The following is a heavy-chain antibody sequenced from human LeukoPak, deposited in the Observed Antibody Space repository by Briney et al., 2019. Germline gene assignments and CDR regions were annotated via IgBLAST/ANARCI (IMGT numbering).Heavy chain of an antibody. J-gene: IGHJ4*02. CDR1: GFPFSSYA. D-gene: IGHD2-15*01. CDR3: ARGIVVVVAANDLIDY. Sequence: GGPLRLSCAASGFPFSSYAMQGARKAPGKGLEGVAVISYDGSNKYYADSVKGRFTISRDNSKNTLYLQMNSPRAEDTAVYYCARGIVVVVAANDLIDYWGQGTLVTVSS. V-gene: IGHV3-30*04. CDR2: ISYDGSNK.